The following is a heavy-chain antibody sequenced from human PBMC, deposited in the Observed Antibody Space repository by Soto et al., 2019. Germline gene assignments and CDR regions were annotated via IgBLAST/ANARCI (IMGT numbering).Heavy chain of an antibody. D-gene: IGHD5-12*01. CDR1: GFTFIDHA. Sequence: EVKLLESGGALVQPGGSLRLSCEASGFTFIDHAMSWVRQAPGKGLEWVSSITVGGAQKDYGQSVKGRFTISRDNSNDTLFLQMDSLQVEDTAIYYCARMPGGGWQRFFDYWGQGTVVTVSS. V-gene: IGHV3-23*01. J-gene: IGHJ4*02. CDR2: ITVGGAQK. CDR3: ARMPGGGWQRFFDY.